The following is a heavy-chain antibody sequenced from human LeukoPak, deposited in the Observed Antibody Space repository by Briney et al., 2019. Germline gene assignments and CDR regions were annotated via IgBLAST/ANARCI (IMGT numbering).Heavy chain of an antibody. CDR2: IYYSGST. D-gene: IGHD4-17*01. J-gene: IGHJ4*02. CDR3: ARDPYGDHILDY. CDR1: GGSISSGGYY. V-gene: IGHV4-61*08. Sequence: SSETLSLTCTVSGGSISSGGYYWSWIRQPPGKGLEWIGYIYYSGSTNYNPSLKSRVTISVDTSKNQFSLKLSSVTAADTAVYYCARDPYGDHILDYWGQGTLVTVSS.